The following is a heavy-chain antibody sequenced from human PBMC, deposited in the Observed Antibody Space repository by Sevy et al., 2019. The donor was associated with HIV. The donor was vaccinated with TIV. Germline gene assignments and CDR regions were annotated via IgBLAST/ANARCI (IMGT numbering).Heavy chain of an antibody. J-gene: IGHJ4*02. CDR3: AREGCSRPHDY. Sequence: GGSLRLSCAASGFAFYEYSMSWIRQAPGKGLEWVATLSFGCGKINYADSVKGRFTISRDNSKNSFYLQMDNLRVEDTALYFCAREGCSRPHDYWGQGTRVTVSS. CDR2: LSFGCGKI. D-gene: IGHD2-8*01. V-gene: IGHV3-23*01. CDR1: GFAFYEYS.